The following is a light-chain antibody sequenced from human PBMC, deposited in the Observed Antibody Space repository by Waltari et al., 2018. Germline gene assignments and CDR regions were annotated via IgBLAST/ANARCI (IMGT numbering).Light chain of an antibody. J-gene: IGLJ1*01. V-gene: IGLV2-14*01. CDR3: TSYASSGTYV. CDR1: SSDVGGYNY. CDR2: DVS. Sequence: QSALTQPASVSGSPGQSITISCTGSSSDVGGYNYFSWYQQHPGKAPKVLIYDVSKWPSVVHNRFSGCKAGKPAFLPISGLKADDEAEYYCTSYASSGTYVFGTGTKVTVL.